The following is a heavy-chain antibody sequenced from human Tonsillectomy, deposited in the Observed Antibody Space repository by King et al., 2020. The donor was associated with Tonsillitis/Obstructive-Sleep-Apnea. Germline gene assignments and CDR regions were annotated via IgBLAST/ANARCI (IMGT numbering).Heavy chain of an antibody. V-gene: IGHV3-23*04. CDR2: ISGSGGSR. D-gene: IGHD2-2*01. CDR1: GFTFSSYA. Sequence: VQLVESGGGLVQPGGSLRLSCAASGFTFSSYAMSWVRQAPGKGLEWVSVISGSGGSRYYADSVKGRFTISRDNSKNTLYLQMNSLRAEDTALYYCAKGGSVCVVSSFDYWGQGTLVTVSS. CDR3: AKGGSVCVVSSFDY. J-gene: IGHJ4*02.